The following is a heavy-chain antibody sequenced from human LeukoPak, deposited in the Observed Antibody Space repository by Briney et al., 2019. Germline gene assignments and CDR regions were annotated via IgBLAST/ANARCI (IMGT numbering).Heavy chain of an antibody. V-gene: IGHV4-34*01. CDR3: ARIYSPNCSSTSCYPSDY. J-gene: IGHJ4*02. CDR1: GGSFSGYY. Sequence: SETLSLTCAVYGGSFSGYYRSWIRQPPGKGLEWIGEINHSGSTNYNPSLKSRVTISVDTSKNQFSLKLSSVTAADTAVYYCARIYSPNCSSTSCYPSDYWGQGTLVTVSS. D-gene: IGHD2-2*01. CDR2: INHSGST.